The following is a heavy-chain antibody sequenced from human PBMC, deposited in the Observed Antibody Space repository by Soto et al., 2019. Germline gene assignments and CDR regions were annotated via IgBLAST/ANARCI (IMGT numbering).Heavy chain of an antibody. D-gene: IGHD5-18*01. Sequence: GGSLRLSCAASGFTFSDFWMTWVRQAPGKGPEWVSSISGSGGNTYYADSVKGRFTISRDNPKNTLYLQMNSLRAEDTAVYYCARGRAMVHDAFDIWGHGTLVTVSS. J-gene: IGHJ3*02. CDR2: ISGSGGNT. CDR3: ARGRAMVHDAFDI. CDR1: GFTFSDFW. V-gene: IGHV3-23*01.